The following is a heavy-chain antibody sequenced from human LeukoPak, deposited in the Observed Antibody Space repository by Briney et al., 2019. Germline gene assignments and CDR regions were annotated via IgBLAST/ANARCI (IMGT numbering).Heavy chain of an antibody. CDR2: TYYSGST. Sequence: SETLSLTCTVAGGPISSYYWSWIRPPPGKVLEWIGYTYYSGSTNYNPSLKSRVTISVDTPKNQFSLKLSSVTAADTAVYYCARNPYYDFWSGYYHNWFDPWGQGTLVTVSS. V-gene: IGHV4-59*01. J-gene: IGHJ5*02. CDR3: ARNPYYDFWSGYYHNWFDP. D-gene: IGHD3-3*01. CDR1: GGPISSYY.